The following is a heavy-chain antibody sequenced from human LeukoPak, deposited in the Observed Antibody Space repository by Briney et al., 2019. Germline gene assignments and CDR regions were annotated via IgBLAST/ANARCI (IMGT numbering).Heavy chain of an antibody. CDR2: INPSGGST. CDR3: ARAPHYYGSGSYYNVQ. CDR1: GYTFTSYY. D-gene: IGHD3-10*01. J-gene: IGHJ4*02. V-gene: IGHV1-46*01. Sequence: ASVKVSCKASGYTFTSYYMHWVRQAPGQGLEWMRIINPSGGSTSYAQKFQGRVTMTRDMSTSTVYMELSSLRSEDTAVYYCARAPHYYGSGSYYNVQWGQGTLVTVSS.